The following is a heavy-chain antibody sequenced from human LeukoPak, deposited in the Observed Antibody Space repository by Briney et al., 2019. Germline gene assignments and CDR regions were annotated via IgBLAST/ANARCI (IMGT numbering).Heavy chain of an antibody. V-gene: IGHV3-48*03. J-gene: IGHJ4*02. CDR1: GFTFSSYE. CDR3: AKGRVGGIREPFDL. CDR2: ISSSGNTI. Sequence: GGSLRLSCAASGFTFSSYEMNWVRQAPGKGLEWVSYISSSGNTIYHADSVKGRFTISRDNAKNSLYLQMNSLRAEDTAVYFCAKGRVGGIREPFDLWGQGTLVTVSS. D-gene: IGHD3-16*01.